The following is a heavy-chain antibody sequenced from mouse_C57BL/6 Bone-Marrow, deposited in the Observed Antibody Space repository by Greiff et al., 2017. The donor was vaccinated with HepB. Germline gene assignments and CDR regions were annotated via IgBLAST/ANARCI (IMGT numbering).Heavy chain of an antibody. CDR3: ARRTLYYGSSFRYFDV. D-gene: IGHD1-1*01. J-gene: IGHJ1*03. CDR2: IWSGGST. Sequence: VQLQQSGPGLVAPSQSLSITCTVSGFSLTSYGVSWVRQPPGKGLEWLGVIWSGGSTDYNAAFISRLSISKDNSKSQVFFKMNSLQADDTAIYYCARRTLYYGSSFRYFDVWGTGTTVTVSS. V-gene: IGHV2-2*01. CDR1: GFSLTSYG.